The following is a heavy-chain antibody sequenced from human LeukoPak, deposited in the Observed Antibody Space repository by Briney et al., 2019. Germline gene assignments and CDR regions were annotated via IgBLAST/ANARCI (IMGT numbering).Heavy chain of an antibody. CDR3: ARLLSSYYFDY. CDR2: ISSSSSYI. J-gene: IGHJ4*02. CDR1: GFTFSIYS. D-gene: IGHD6-19*01. Sequence: PGGSLRLSCAASGFTFSIYSMNWVRQAPGKGLEWVSSISSSSSYIYYADSVKGRFTISRDNAKNSLYLQMNSLRAEDTAVYYCARLLSSYYFDYWGQGTLLTVSS. V-gene: IGHV3-21*01.